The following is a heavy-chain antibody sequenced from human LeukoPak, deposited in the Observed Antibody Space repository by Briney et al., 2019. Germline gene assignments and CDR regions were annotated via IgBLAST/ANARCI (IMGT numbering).Heavy chain of an antibody. Sequence: TGGSLRLSCAASGFTFSSYSMNWVRQAPGKGLEWVSAISGSGGSTYYADSVKGRFTISRDNSKNTLYLQMNSLRAEDTAVYYCAKDHYYDSSGYYYFDYWGQGTLVTVSS. V-gene: IGHV3-23*01. CDR2: ISGSGGST. CDR1: GFTFSSYS. D-gene: IGHD3-22*01. CDR3: AKDHYYDSSGYYYFDY. J-gene: IGHJ4*02.